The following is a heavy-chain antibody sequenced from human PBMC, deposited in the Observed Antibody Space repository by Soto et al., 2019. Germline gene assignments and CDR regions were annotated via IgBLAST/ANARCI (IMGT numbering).Heavy chain of an antibody. Sequence: EVQLLESGGGLVQPGGSLRLSCAASGFTFSSYAMSWVRQAPGKGLEWVSGISGSGGSTYYADSVKGLFTISRDNSKNTLYLQMNSLRAEDTAVYYYASAAREYYYYGMDVWGQGTTVTVSS. CDR1: GFTFSSYA. CDR2: ISGSGGST. J-gene: IGHJ6*02. CDR3: ASAAREYYYYGMDV. V-gene: IGHV3-23*01.